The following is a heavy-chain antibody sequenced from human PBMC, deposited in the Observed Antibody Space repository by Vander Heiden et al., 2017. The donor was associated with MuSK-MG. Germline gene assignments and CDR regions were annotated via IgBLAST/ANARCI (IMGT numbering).Heavy chain of an antibody. D-gene: IGHD6-13*01. CDR2: IFSGGTT. V-gene: IGHV3-66*01. Sequence: EVRLVASGACLVPPGGSLSPSCVASGFAVTPNYLSWVRQAPGKGVEWVSGIFSGGTTYYAGSVKGRFIISRDSSKNTLYLQVNRLRVDDTAIYYCTLSSWVTSWYWGYFDYWGQGTVVTVSS. CDR1: GFAVTPNY. CDR3: TLSSWVTSWYWGYFDY. J-gene: IGHJ4*02.